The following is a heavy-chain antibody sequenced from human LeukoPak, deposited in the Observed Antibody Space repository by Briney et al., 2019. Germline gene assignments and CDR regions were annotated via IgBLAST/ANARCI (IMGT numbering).Heavy chain of an antibody. V-gene: IGHV4-4*02. J-gene: IGHJ5*02. CDR1: GGSVTSTNW. CDR3: ARHYYGSGITWFDP. D-gene: IGHD3-10*01. Sequence: PSETLSLTCDVSGGSVTSTNWWTWVRQPPGKGLEWIGEVHLDGRTNYNPSLKSRLIMSVDLPENHISLKLTSVTAADTAVYYCARHYYGSGITWFDPWGQGTLVTVSS. CDR2: VHLDGRT.